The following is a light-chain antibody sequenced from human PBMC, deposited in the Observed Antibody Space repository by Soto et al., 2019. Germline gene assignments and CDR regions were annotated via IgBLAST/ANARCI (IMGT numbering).Light chain of an antibody. Sequence: QPVLTQPPSASGTPGQRVTISCSGSSSNIGGNTVNWYQLLPGTAPKLLIYSNNQRPSGVPDRFSGSKSGTSASLAISGLQSADEADYYCAARDDSLNGPVFGGGTKLTVL. CDR1: SSNIGGNT. V-gene: IGLV1-44*01. J-gene: IGLJ2*01. CDR3: AARDDSLNGPV. CDR2: SNN.